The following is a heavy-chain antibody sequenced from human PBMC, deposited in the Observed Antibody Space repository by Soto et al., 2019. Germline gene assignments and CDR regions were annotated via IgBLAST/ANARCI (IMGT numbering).Heavy chain of an antibody. D-gene: IGHD3-10*01. CDR1: GFTFSSYS. J-gene: IGHJ3*02. V-gene: IGHV3-48*02. CDR2: ISSSSSTI. Sequence: GGSLRLSCAAPGFTFSSYSMNWVRQAPGKGLEWVSYISSSSSTIYYADSVKGRFTISRDNAKNSLYLQMNSLRDEDTAVYYCARDIGITMVRGVMFDIWGQGTMVTVSS. CDR3: ARDIGITMVRGVMFDI.